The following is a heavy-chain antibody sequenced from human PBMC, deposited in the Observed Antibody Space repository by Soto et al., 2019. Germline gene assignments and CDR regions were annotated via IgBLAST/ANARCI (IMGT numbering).Heavy chain of an antibody. CDR2: INHSGST. J-gene: IGHJ3*02. CDR1: GGSFSGYY. V-gene: IGHV4-34*01. Sequence: SETLSLTCAVYGGSFSGYYWSWIRQPPGKGLEWIGEINHSGSTNYNPSLKSRVTISIDTSKNQFSLRLSSVTAADTAVYYCARDCSGGTCYSDSAYDIWGQGTMVTVSS. D-gene: IGHD2-15*01. CDR3: ARDCSGGTCYSDSAYDI.